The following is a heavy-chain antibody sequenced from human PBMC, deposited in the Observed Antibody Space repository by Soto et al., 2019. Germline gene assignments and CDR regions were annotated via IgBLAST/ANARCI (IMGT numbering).Heavy chain of an antibody. CDR2: IYYSGST. V-gene: IGHV4-59*08. CDR3: AGHYGYGYARD. CDR1: GGSISSYY. Sequence: QVQLQESGPGLVKPSETLSLTCTVSGGSISSYYCSWIRQPPGKGLEWIGYIYYSGSTNYNPSLKSRVTISIDTSKNQFYMKLSSVTAADTAVYYFAGHYGYGYARDWGQGTLVTVSS. D-gene: IGHD5-18*01. J-gene: IGHJ4*02.